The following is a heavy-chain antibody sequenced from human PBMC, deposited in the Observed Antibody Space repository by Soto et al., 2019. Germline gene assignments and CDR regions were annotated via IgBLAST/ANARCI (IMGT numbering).Heavy chain of an antibody. D-gene: IGHD1-26*01. Sequence: GGSLRLSCAASGFAVSSNYMSWVRQSPGKGLEWVSVIYSGGSTYYADSVKGRFTISRDNSKNTLYLQMKSLRAEDTAVYYCARRGGSYYVGYYYYGMDVWGQGTTVTVSS. CDR1: GFAVSSNY. J-gene: IGHJ6*02. V-gene: IGHV3-53*01. CDR2: IYSGGST. CDR3: ARRGGSYYVGYYYYGMDV.